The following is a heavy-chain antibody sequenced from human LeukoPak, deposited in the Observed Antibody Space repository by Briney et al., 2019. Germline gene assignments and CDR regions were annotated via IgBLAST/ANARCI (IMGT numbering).Heavy chain of an antibody. CDR2: ISYDGNEK. V-gene: IGHV3-30*03. J-gene: IGHJ5*02. CDR3: ARGDRGTAAGNNWFNP. D-gene: IGHD6-13*01. CDR1: GFTFINAW. Sequence: PGGSLRLSCAASGFTFINAWMSWVRQTPGKGLEWVAVISYDGNEKYQVDSVKGRLTISRDNSKNTLYLQMNSLRVEDTAVYYCARGDRGTAAGNNWFNPWGQGTLVTVSS.